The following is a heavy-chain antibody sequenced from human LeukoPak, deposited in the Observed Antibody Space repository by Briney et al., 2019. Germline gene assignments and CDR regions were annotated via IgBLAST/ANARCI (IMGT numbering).Heavy chain of an antibody. CDR1: GFTFSSYA. V-gene: IGHV3-23*01. CDR2: ISGSGGST. J-gene: IGHJ3*02. CDR3: ARGGHSYGLPKADDAFDI. D-gene: IGHD5-18*01. Sequence: GGSLRLSCAASGFTFSSYAMSWVRQAPGKGLEWVSAISGSGGSTYYADSVKGRFTISRDNSKNTLYLQMNSLRAEDTAVYYCARGGHSYGLPKADDAFDIWGRGTMVTVSS.